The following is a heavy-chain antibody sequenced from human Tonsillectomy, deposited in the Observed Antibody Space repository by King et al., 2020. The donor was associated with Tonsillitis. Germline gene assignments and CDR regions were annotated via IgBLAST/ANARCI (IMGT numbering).Heavy chain of an antibody. V-gene: IGHV3-30-3*01. CDR2: ISSDGSNK. CDR1: GFTFSNFA. Sequence: VQLVESGGGVVQPGRSLRLSCAASGFTFSNFALHWVRQAPGKGLEWVTLISSDGSNKFYADSVKGRFTISRDNSKSTLYLQMNSLRPEDTAVYYCARASLPYGSGTGFYGLDVRGQGTTVTVSS. J-gene: IGHJ6*02. CDR3: ARASLPYGSGTGFYGLDV. D-gene: IGHD3-10*01.